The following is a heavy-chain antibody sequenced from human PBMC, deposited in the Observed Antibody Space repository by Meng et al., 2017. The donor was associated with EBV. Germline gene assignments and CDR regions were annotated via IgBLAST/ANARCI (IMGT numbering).Heavy chain of an antibody. CDR3: ASESGRGYTPDY. Sequence: QVQLVQSASEVVKPGSWVKVSCKTSGGPFRYYAISWVRQAPGQGLEWLGGFLPRLGAPNYAQKFRGRVKITADESTSTHYMDLSSLRSEDTAIYYCASESGRGYTPDYWGQGTLVTVSS. CDR2: FLPRLGAP. J-gene: IGHJ4*02. V-gene: IGHV1-69*01. CDR1: GGPFRYYA. D-gene: IGHD3-10*01.